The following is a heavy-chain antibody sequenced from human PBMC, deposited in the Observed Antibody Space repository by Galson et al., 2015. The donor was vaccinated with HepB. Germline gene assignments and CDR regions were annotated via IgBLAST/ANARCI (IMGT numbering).Heavy chain of an antibody. CDR3: ATGRANDYSYFDY. CDR2: ISSSSSYT. D-gene: IGHD4-11*01. V-gene: IGHV3-11*03. Sequence: SLRLSCAASGFTFSDYYMSWIRQAPGKGLEWVSYISSSSSYTNYADSVKGRFTISRDNAKNSLYLQMNSLRAEDTAVYYCATGRANDYSYFDYWGQGTLVTVSS. J-gene: IGHJ4*02. CDR1: GFTFSDYY.